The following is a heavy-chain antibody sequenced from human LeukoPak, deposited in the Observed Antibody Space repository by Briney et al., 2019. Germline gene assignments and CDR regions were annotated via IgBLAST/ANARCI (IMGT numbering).Heavy chain of an antibody. D-gene: IGHD1-14*01. V-gene: IGHV1-8*01. CDR2: MNPNSGNT. J-gene: IGHJ5*02. Sequence: GASVKVSCQASGYTFSTYDINWVRQAPGHGLEWMGWMNPNSGNTGYAQTFQGRVTFTRNISINSAYMELTGLTYNDTATFYCAKVPGKTTGSRNWFAPWARELWSSFLQ. CDR3: AKVPGKTTGSRNWFAP. CDR1: GYTFSTYD.